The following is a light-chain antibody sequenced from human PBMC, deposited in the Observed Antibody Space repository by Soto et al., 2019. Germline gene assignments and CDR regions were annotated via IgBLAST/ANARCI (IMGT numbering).Light chain of an antibody. J-gene: IGKJ3*01. CDR1: QSISSY. CDR3: QQSYSTPFT. Sequence: DIQMTQSPSSLSASVGDRVTITCRASQSISSYLNWYQQKPGKAPKLLIYAASSLQSGVPSRFSGSGSGTDFTLTISSLQPEYFATYYCQQSYSTPFTFCPGTKVDIK. V-gene: IGKV1-39*01. CDR2: AAS.